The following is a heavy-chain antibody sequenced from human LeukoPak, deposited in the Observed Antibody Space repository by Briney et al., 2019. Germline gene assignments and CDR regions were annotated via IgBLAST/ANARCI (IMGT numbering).Heavy chain of an antibody. D-gene: IGHD3-16*02. V-gene: IGHV3-49*04. CDR3: TRDDDYVWGSYRYIAFDY. J-gene: IGHJ4*02. CDR1: GFTFGDYA. Sequence: GRSLRLSCTASGFTFGDYAMSWVRQAPGRGLEWVGFIRSKAYGGTTEYAASVKGRFTISRDDSKSIAYLQMNSLKTEDTAVYYCTRDDDYVWGSYRYIAFDYWGQGTLVTVSS. CDR2: IRSKAYGGTT.